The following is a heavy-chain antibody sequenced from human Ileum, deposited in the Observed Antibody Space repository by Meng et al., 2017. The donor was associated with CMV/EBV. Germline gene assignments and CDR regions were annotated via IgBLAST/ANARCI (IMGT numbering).Heavy chain of an antibody. CDR2: ISSSGSSI. CDR1: GFTFSDYY. D-gene: IGHD3-3*01. V-gene: IGHV3-11*01. CDR3: ARGDKRLVELLLNRGYFNYGMDV. Sequence: GESLKISCAASGFTFSDYYMTWIRQAPGKGLEWVSYISSSGSSIYYADSLKGRFTISRDNAKNSLYLQMNSLRAEDTAVYYCARGDKRLVELLLNRGYFNYGMDVWGQGTTVTVSS. J-gene: IGHJ6*02.